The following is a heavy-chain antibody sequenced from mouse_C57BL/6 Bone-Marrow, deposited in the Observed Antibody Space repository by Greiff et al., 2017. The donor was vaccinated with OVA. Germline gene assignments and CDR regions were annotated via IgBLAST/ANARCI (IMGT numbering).Heavy chain of an antibody. D-gene: IGHD1-1*01. CDR1: GYTFTDYY. Sequence: QVQLKESGAELVRPGASVKLSCKASGYTFTDYYINWVKQRPGQGLEWIARIYPGSGNTYYNEKFKGKATLTAEKSSSTAYMQLSSLTSEDSAVYFCARRDDYYGSSYDWYFDVWGTGTTVTVSS. J-gene: IGHJ1*03. V-gene: IGHV1-76*01. CDR3: ARRDDYYGSSYDWYFDV. CDR2: IYPGSGNT.